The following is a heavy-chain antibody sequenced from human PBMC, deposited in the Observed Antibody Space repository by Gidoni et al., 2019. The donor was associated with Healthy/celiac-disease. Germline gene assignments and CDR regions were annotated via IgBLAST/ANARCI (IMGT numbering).Heavy chain of an antibody. CDR3: ARDKGCNYFDY. J-gene: IGHJ4*02. CDR1: GFTFSSYA. V-gene: IGHV3-30*04. CDR2: ISYDGRNK. Sequence: QLQLVESGGGVVQPGRSLQLSCAASGFTFSSYAMQWVRQAPGKGLDWVAVISYDGRNKYYADSVKGRFTISRDNSKNTLYLQMNSLRAEDTAVYYCARDKGCNYFDYWGQGTLVTVSS.